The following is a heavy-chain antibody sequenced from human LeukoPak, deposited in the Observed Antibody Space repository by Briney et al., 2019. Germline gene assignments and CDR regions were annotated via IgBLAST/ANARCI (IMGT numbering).Heavy chain of an antibody. D-gene: IGHD6-13*01. CDR3: ARGIGSWYEDY. Sequence: SETLSPTCTVSGASISSGSYYWSWIRQPAGKGLEWIGRIYTSGGTNYKPSLKSRVTISVDTSKNQFSLKLSSVTAADTAVYYCARGIGSWYEDYWGQGTLVTVSS. J-gene: IGHJ4*02. CDR2: IYTSGGT. CDR1: GASISSGSYY. V-gene: IGHV4-61*02.